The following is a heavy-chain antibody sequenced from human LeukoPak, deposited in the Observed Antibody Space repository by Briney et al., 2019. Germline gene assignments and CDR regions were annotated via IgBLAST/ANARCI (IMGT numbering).Heavy chain of an antibody. V-gene: IGHV1-69*01. D-gene: IGHD4-17*01. J-gene: IGHJ6*02. Sequence: SVKVSCTASEGTFSSYAISWVRQAPGQGLEWMGGIIPIFGTANYAQKFQGRVTITADESTSTAYMELSSLRSEDTAVYYCAREGGDYVQDYYYYGMDVWGQGTTVAVSS. CDR3: AREGGDYVQDYYYYGMDV. CDR2: IIPIFGTA. CDR1: EGTFSSYA.